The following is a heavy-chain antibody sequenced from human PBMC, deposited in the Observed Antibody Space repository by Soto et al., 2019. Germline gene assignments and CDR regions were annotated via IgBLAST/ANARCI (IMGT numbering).Heavy chain of an antibody. D-gene: IGHD2-2*01. Sequence: EVQLLESGGGLVQPGGSLRLSCVGSGFTFSSYAMTWVRQAPGKGLEWVSTLSDSGGHTYYADSVKGRFTISRDNSKNNLYLQMNSLRVEDTAVYYCAKDSQNVLVSAARVYGMDVWGQGTTVTVSS. CDR1: GFTFSSYA. CDR3: AKDSQNVLVSAARVYGMDV. CDR2: LSDSGGHT. J-gene: IGHJ6*02. V-gene: IGHV3-23*01.